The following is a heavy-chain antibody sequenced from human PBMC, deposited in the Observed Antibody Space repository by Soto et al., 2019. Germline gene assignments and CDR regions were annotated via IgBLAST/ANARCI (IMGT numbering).Heavy chain of an antibody. V-gene: IGHV1-69*06. CDR2: IIPIFGTA. J-gene: IGHJ5*02. D-gene: IGHD2-2*01. CDR3: ASDLGGGPYHWFDP. Sequence: QVQLVQSGAEVKKPGSSVKVSCKASGGTFSSYAISWVRQAPGQGLEWMGGIIPIFGTANYAQKFQGRVTITADKSKSTAYMELSSLRSEDTAVYYCASDLGGGPYHWFDPWGQGTLVTVSS. CDR1: GGTFSSYA.